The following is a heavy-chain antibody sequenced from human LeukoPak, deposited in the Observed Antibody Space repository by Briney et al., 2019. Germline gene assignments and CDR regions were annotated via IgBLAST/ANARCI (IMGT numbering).Heavy chain of an antibody. CDR1: GYTFTSYG. V-gene: IGHV1-18*01. CDR3: AAWPDTAMGFDAFDI. CDR2: ISAYNGNT. D-gene: IGHD5-18*01. Sequence: ASVKVSCKASGYTFTSYGISWVRQAPGQGPEWMGWISAYNGNTNYAQKLQGRVTMTTDTSTSTAYMELRSLRSEDTAVYYCAAWPDTAMGFDAFDIWGQGTMVTVSS. J-gene: IGHJ3*02.